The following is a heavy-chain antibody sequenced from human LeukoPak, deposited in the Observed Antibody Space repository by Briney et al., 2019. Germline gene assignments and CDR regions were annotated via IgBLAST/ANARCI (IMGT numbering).Heavy chain of an antibody. J-gene: IGHJ4*02. D-gene: IGHD3-10*01. CDR3: ARSSITIDPREDFDY. V-gene: IGHV3-7*01. CDR1: GFTFSSYW. CDR2: IKQDGSEK. Sequence: PGGSLRLSCAASGFTFSSYWMSWVRQAPGKGLEWVANIKQDGSEKYYVDSVKGRFTISRDNAKSSLYLQMNSLRAEDTAAYYCARSSITIDPREDFDYWGQGTLVTVSS.